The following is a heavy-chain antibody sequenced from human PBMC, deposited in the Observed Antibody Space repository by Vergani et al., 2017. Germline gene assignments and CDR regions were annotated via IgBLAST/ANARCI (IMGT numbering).Heavy chain of an antibody. CDR3: ARLANYYYYYYMDV. CDR1: GGSFSGYY. Sequence: QVQLQQWGAGLLKPSETLSLTCAVYGGSFSGYYWSWIRQPPGKGLEWIGYIYYSGSTNYNPSLKSRVTISVAPSKTHFSLTLSSLRSEDTAVYYCARLANYYYYYYMDVGGKGTTGTVSS. J-gene: IGHJ6*03. CDR2: IYYSGST. V-gene: IGHV4-34*11.